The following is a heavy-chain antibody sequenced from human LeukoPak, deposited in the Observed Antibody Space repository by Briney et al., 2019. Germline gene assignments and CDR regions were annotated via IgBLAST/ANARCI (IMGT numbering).Heavy chain of an antibody. CDR1: AGSISNDGYF. J-gene: IGHJ6*02. V-gene: IGHV4-31*03. CDR3: ARVDYGMDV. Sequence: PSETLSLTCTVSAGSISNDGYFWSWIRQDPGKGLEWIGFISYSGSTYSNPSLKSRLTISVDTSKNQFSLKLTSVTAADTAVYYCARVDYGMDVWGQGTTVTVSS. CDR2: ISYSGST.